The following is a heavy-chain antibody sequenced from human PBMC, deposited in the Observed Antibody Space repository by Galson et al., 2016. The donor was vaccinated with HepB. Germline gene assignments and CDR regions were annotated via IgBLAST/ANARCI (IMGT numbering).Heavy chain of an antibody. CDR1: GDGVASNSAA. CDR2: TYYRSKWYN. CDR3: ARGHLGYSSSPLDY. D-gene: IGHD6-13*01. Sequence: CAISGDGVASNSAAWNWIRQSPSRGLEWLGRTYYRSKWYNDYAVSVKSRITISADSSKNQFSLHLNSVTPDDTAVYYCARGHLGYSSSPLDYWGQGTLVTVSS. V-gene: IGHV6-1*01. J-gene: IGHJ4*02.